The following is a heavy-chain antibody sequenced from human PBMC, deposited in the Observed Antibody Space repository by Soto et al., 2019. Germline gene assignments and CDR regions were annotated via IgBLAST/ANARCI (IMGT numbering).Heavy chain of an antibody. Sequence: GESLKISCKGSGYSFTSYWIGWVRQMPGKGLEWMGIIYPGDSDTRYSPSFQGQVTISADKSISTAYLQWSSLKASDTAMYYCATHCSSTSCYNSQDYYGMDVWGQGTTVTVSS. J-gene: IGHJ6*02. V-gene: IGHV5-51*01. CDR3: ATHCSSTSCYNSQDYYGMDV. CDR2: IYPGDSDT. CDR1: GYSFTSYW. D-gene: IGHD2-2*02.